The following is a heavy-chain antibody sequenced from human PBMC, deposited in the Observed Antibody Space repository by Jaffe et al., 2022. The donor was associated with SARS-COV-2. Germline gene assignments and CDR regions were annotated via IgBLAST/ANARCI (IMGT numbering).Heavy chain of an antibody. CDR1: GFSFRSYT. CDR2: ISVSSDYK. V-gene: IGHV3-21*06. J-gene: IGHJ4*02. Sequence: DVHLVESGGGLVKPGGSLRLSCSASGFSFRSYTLNWVRQPPGKGLQWVASISVSSDYKYYADSVKGRFTISRDNTNNFLYLHMNSLRADDTAVYYCSPLGLTDLWGQGTLVTVSS. D-gene: IGHD1-26*01. CDR3: SPLGLTDL.